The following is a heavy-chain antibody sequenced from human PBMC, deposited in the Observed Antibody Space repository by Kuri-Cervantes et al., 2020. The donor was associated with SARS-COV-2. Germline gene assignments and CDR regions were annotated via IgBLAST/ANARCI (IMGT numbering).Heavy chain of an antibody. J-gene: IGHJ6*03. CDR1: GFTFSSYA. V-gene: IGHV3-30*02. CDR2: IRYDGSNK. D-gene: IGHD6-13*01. Sequence: GGSLRLSCAASGFTFSSYAMSWVRQAPGKGLEWVAFIRYDGSNKYYADSVKGRFTISRDNSKNTLYLQMNSLRAEDTAVYYCARGRRIAAAGRSLKYYYYMDVWGKGTTVTVSS. CDR3: ARGRRIAAAGRSLKYYYYMDV.